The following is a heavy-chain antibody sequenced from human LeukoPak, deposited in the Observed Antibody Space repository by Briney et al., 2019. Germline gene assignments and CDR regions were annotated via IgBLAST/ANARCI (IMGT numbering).Heavy chain of an antibody. J-gene: IGHJ4*02. V-gene: IGHV3-74*01. CDR1: GFIFSNYW. Sequence: GGSLRLSCAGSGFIFSNYWMHWVRQAPGKGLMWVSRIKTDGTTTYYADSVRGRFTVSRDNAKNTLYLQMNSVRAEDTAVYYCATDRASGGFDHWGQGALVTVSS. D-gene: IGHD3-10*01. CDR3: ATDRASGGFDH. CDR2: IKTDGTTT.